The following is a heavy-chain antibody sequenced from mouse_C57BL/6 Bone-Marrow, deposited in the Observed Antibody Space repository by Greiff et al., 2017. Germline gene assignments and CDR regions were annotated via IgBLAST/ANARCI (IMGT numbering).Heavy chain of an antibody. D-gene: IGHD2-3*01. CDR1: GFNIKDYY. CDR2: IDPEDGET. CDR3: AREDDGYYDY. Sequence: EVQLQQSGAELVKPGASVKLSCTASGFNIKDYYMPWVKQRTEQGLEWIGRIDPEDGETKYAPKVQGKATITADPSSNTAYLQRSSLTSEDTAVYYCAREDDGYYDYWGQGTTLTVSS. V-gene: IGHV14-2*01. J-gene: IGHJ2*01.